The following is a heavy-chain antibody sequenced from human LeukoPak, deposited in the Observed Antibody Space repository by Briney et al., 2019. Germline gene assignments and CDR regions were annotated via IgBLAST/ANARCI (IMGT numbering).Heavy chain of an antibody. D-gene: IGHD3-22*01. V-gene: IGHV4-38-2*01. J-gene: IGHJ4*02. Sequence: PSETLSLTCAVSGYSISSGYYWGWIRQPPGKGLEWIGSIYHSGSTYYNPSLKSRVTISVDTSKNQFSLKLSSVTAADTAVYYCVRRAYYYDSSGYIFDYWGQGTLVTVSS. CDR2: IYHSGST. CDR3: VRRAYYYDSSGYIFDY. CDR1: GYSISSGYY.